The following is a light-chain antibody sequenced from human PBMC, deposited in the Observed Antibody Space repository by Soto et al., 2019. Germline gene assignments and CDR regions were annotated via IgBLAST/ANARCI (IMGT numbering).Light chain of an antibody. V-gene: IGKV3-20*01. CDR1: QSVLYPSNSKNY. CDR2: GAS. J-gene: IGKJ5*01. Sequence: VVTQSPDSLSVSLGERATINCTSSQSVLYPSNSKNYLAWFQQRPGQTPRLLIYGASSRATGIPDRFSGSGSGTDFTLTISRLEPEDFAVYYCQQYVTSPITFGQGTRLEIK. CDR3: QQYVTSPIT.